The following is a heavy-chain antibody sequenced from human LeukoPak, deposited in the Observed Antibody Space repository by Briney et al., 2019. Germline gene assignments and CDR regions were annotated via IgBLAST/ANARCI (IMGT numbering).Heavy chain of an antibody. CDR1: GESITAYY. CDR3: AGATATGTGRAFHY. CDR2: VRHSGST. J-gene: IGHJ4*02. V-gene: IGHV4-34*01. Sequence: PSETLSLTCAVYGESITAYYWTWIRQPPGKRLEWIGEVRHSGSTNYNPSLKSRVTMSVDMSKNQFSLKLNSVTAADTAVYYCAGATATGTGRAFHYWAQGNLVPVSS. D-gene: IGHD3-10*01.